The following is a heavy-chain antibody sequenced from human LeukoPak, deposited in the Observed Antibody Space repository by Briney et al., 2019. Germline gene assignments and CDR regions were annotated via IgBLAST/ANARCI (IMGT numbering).Heavy chain of an antibody. Sequence: ASVKVSCKASGYAFAAYYIHWVRQAPGRGLVWVGLINPSDGSTRYAQKFQGRVTMTRDASTSTIYIDLNNLGSDDTAIYYCATDRPHNCFDPWGQGSLVTVSS. CDR2: INPSDGST. CDR1: GYAFAAYY. J-gene: IGHJ5*02. CDR3: ATDRPHNCFDP. V-gene: IGHV1-46*01.